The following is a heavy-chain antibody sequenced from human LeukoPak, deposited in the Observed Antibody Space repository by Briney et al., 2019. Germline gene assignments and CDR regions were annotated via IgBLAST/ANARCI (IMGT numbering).Heavy chain of an antibody. D-gene: IGHD3-16*02. Sequence: PSETLSLTCTVSGGSISSSSYYWDWIRQPPGTGLEWIGSIYYSGSTYYNPSLKSRVTISVDTSKNQFSLKLSSVTAADTAVYYCARLAYYDYVWGSYRPYFDYWGQGTLVTVSS. CDR1: GGSISSSSYY. V-gene: IGHV4-39*01. CDR3: ARLAYYDYVWGSYRPYFDY. CDR2: IYYSGST. J-gene: IGHJ4*02.